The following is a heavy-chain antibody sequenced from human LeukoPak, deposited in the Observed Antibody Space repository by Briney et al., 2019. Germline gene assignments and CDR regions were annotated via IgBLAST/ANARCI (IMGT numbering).Heavy chain of an antibody. CDR1: GFTFSSYG. CDR2: ISCDGSNK. CDR3: ANLASGRDDAFDI. J-gene: IGHJ3*02. D-gene: IGHD3-3*01. Sequence: QPGRSLRLSCAASGFTFSSYGMHWVRQAPGKGLEWVAVISCDGSNKYYADSVKGRFTISRDNSKNTLYLQMNSLRAEDTAVYYCANLASGRDDAFDIWGQGTMVTVSS. V-gene: IGHV3-30*18.